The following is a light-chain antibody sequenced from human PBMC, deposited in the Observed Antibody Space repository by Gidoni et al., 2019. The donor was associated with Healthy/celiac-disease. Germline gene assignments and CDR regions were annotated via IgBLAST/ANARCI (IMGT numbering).Light chain of an antibody. CDR1: QSVSSY. CDR2: DAS. Sequence: LVLTHSPATLSLSPGERATLSCRASQSVSSYLAWYQQKPGQAPRLLIYDASNRATGIPARFSGSGSGTDFTLTISSLEPEDFAVYYCQQRSNWPYTFGQGTKLEIK. V-gene: IGKV3-11*01. CDR3: QQRSNWPYT. J-gene: IGKJ2*01.